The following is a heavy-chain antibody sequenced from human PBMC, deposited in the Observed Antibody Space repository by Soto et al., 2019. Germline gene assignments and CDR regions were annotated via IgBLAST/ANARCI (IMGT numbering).Heavy chain of an antibody. CDR3: ARHYCSSTSCYPVYYYYYGMDI. CDR2: IYPSDSDT. V-gene: IGHV5-51*01. CDR1: GYSFTSYW. D-gene: IGHD2-2*01. Sequence: LGESLKISCKGSGYSFTSYWIGWVRQMPGKGLEWMGIIYPSDSDTRYSPSFQGQVTISADKSISTAYLQWSSLKASDTAMYYCARHYCSSTSCYPVYYYYYGMDIWGQGTTVTVSS. J-gene: IGHJ6*02.